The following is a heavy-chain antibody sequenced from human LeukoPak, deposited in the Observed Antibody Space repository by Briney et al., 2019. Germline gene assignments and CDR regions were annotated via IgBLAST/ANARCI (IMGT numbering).Heavy chain of an antibody. J-gene: IGHJ6*02. Sequence: PGRSLRLSCAASGFSFSAFSMHWVRQAPGKGLQWVAVISYDGSNKYYADSVKGRFTISRDNSKNTLYLQMNSLRAEDTAVYYCAKDIISSSGWPRDYYYGMDVWGQGTTVTVSS. CDR3: AKDIISSSGWPRDYYYGMDV. CDR2: ISYDGSNK. CDR1: GFSFSAFS. D-gene: IGHD6-19*01. V-gene: IGHV3-30*04.